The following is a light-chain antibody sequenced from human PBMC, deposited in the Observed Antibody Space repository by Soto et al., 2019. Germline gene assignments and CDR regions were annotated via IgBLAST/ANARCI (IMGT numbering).Light chain of an antibody. CDR2: KAT. V-gene: IGKV1-5*03. Sequence: DNKMTQSPSTLSSSVGDRVTITCRASQSISSWLAWYQQKPGKAPKLLIYKATSLESGVPSRFSGSGSGTEFTLTISSLQPDDFATHYGQHLWTFGQGTKVDIK. J-gene: IGKJ1*01. CDR1: QSISSW. CDR3: QHLWT.